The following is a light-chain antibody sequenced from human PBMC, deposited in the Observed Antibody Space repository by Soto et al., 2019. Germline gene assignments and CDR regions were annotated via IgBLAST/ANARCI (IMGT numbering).Light chain of an antibody. CDR2: WAS. J-gene: IGKJ1*01. V-gene: IGKV4-1*01. CDR3: HQYYITPRT. CDR1: QSVLYSSNNKNY. Sequence: DIVMTQSPDSLAVSLGERATINCKSSQSVLYSSNNKNYLAWYQQKPGQPPKLLFYWASTRESGVPDRFSGSGSGTDFTLTISGLQAEDVAIYYCHQYYITPRTFGQGTKVEIK.